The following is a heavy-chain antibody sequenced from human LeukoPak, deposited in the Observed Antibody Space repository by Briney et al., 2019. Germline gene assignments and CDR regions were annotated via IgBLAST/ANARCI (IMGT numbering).Heavy chain of an antibody. CDR2: IYSGVST. J-gene: IGHJ3*02. Sequence: SGGSLRLSCAASGFTVSSNYMSWVRQAPGKGLEWVSVIYSGVSTNYADSVKGRFTISRDNSKNTLYLQMNSLRAEDTAVYYCLPDAFDIWGQGTMVTVSS. V-gene: IGHV3-66*01. CDR1: GFTVSSNY. CDR3: LPDAFDI.